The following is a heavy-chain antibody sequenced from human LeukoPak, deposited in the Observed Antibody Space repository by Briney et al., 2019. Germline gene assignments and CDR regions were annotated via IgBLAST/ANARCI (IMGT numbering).Heavy chain of an antibody. Sequence: GGSLRLSCAASGFTFSSYAMSWVRQAPGKGLEWVSVISGSGGGTYYADAVKGRFTISRDNSKNTLYLQMNSLRAEDTAVYYCAKDPLYCSGGSCYFYYCYGMDVWGQGTTVTVSS. CDR3: AKDPLYCSGGSCYFYYCYGMDV. V-gene: IGHV3-23*01. CDR2: ISGSGGGT. CDR1: GFTFSSYA. J-gene: IGHJ6*02. D-gene: IGHD2-15*01.